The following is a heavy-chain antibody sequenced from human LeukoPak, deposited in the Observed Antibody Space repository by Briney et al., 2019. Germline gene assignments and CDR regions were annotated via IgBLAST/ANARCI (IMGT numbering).Heavy chain of an antibody. CDR3: ARRTANYYYYGMDV. V-gene: IGHV1-2*02. J-gene: IGHJ6*02. CDR1: GYTFTGYY. Sequence: ASVKVSCKASGYTFTGYYMHWVRQAPGQGLEWMGWINPNSGGTNYAQKFQGRVTMTRDTSINTAYMELSRLRSDDTAVYYCARRTANYYYYGMDVWGQGTTVTVSS. CDR2: INPNSGGT.